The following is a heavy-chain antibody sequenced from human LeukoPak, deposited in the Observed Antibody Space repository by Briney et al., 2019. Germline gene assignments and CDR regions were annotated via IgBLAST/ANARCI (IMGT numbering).Heavy chain of an antibody. CDR2: ISSSGSSI. CDR3: ARGSVDPGSFDI. V-gene: IGHV3-48*04. J-gene: IGHJ3*02. CDR1: GFTFSSYG. D-gene: IGHD3-10*01. Sequence: PGGSLRLSCAASGFTFSSYGMHWVRQAPGKGLEWVSYISSSGSSIYYADSVKGRLTISRDNAKNSLYLQMNSLRAEDTAVYYCARGSVDPGSFDIWGQGTMVTVSS.